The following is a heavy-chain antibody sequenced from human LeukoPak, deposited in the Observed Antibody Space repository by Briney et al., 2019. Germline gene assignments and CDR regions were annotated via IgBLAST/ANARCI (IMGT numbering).Heavy chain of an antibody. J-gene: IGHJ3*02. Sequence: SETLSLTCTVSGGSISSSSYYWGWIRQPPGKGLEWIGSIYYSGSTYYNPSLKSRVTISVDTSKNQFSLKLSSVTAADTAVYYCARGPGKHGVFDVFDIWGQGTMVTVSS. V-gene: IGHV4-39*01. CDR1: GGSISSSSYY. CDR3: ARGPGKHGVFDVFDI. CDR2: IYYSGST.